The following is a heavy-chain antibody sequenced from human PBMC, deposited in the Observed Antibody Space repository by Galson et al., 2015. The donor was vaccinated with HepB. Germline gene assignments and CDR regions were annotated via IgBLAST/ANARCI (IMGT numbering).Heavy chain of an antibody. D-gene: IGHD1-26*01. V-gene: IGHV4-59*01. CDR3: ARVGRYSGSLVAFDI. CDR1: GGSISSYY. J-gene: IGHJ3*02. CDR2: IYYSGST. Sequence: ETLSLTCTVSGGSISSYYWSWIRQPPGKGLEWIGYIYYSGSTNYNPSLKSRVTISVDTSKNQFSLKLSSVTAADTAVYYCARVGRYSGSLVAFDIWGQGTMVTVSS.